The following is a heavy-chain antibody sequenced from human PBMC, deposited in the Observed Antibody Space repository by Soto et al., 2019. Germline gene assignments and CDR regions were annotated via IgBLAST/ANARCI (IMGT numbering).Heavy chain of an antibody. CDR1: GGSVSSNSAA. CDR2: TYYRSKWYN. V-gene: IGHV6-1*01. J-gene: IGHJ4*02. Sequence: QTLSLTCAISGGSVSSNSAAWNWIRQSPSRGLEWLGRTYYRSKWYNDYAVSVKSRITINPDTSKNQFSLQLNSVTPEDTAVYYCARGEAAAGPLDYWGQGTLVTVPS. CDR3: ARGEAAAGPLDY. D-gene: IGHD6-13*01.